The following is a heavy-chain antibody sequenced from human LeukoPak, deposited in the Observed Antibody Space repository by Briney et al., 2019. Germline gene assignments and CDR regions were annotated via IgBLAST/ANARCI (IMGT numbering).Heavy chain of an antibody. CDR3: ARVFEWELPYYYYYMDV. V-gene: IGHV4-4*07. Sequence: PSETLSLTCTLSGGSLSSYYWSWIRQPAGTGLEWIGRIYTSGSTNYNPSLKSRVPMSVDTSKDQFSLKLSSVTAADTAVYYCARVFEWELPYYYYYMDVWGKGTTVTVSS. J-gene: IGHJ6*03. CDR2: IYTSGST. D-gene: IGHD1-26*01. CDR1: GGSLSSYY.